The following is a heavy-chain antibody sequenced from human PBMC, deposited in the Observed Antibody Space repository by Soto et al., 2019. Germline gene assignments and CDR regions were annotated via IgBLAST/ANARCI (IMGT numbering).Heavy chain of an antibody. CDR2: ISSSGSTI. J-gene: IGHJ4*02. Sequence: QVQLVESGGGLVKPGGSLRLSCAASGFTFSDYYMSWIRQAPGKGVEWVSYISSSGSTIYYADSVKGRFTISRDNAKNSLYLQMNSLRAEDTAVYYCARESTMPSIEWDFYYFDYWGQGTLVTVSS. D-gene: IGHD1-26*01. V-gene: IGHV3-11*01. CDR3: ARESTMPSIEWDFYYFDY. CDR1: GFTFSDYY.